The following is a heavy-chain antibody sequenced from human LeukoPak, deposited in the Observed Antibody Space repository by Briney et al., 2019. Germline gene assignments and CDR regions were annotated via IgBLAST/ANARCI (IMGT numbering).Heavy chain of an antibody. D-gene: IGHD2-21*02. CDR1: GFTFSSYS. J-gene: IGHJ4*02. CDR2: IRYDADNK. V-gene: IGHV3-30*02. CDR3: AKALGGYYYFDF. Sequence: GGSLRLSCTASGFTFSSYSMNWVRQAPGKGLEWVAFIRYDADNKYYADSVRGRFTISRDNSKNTLFLQMNSLRAEDTAVYYCAKALGGYYYFDFWGQGTLVTVSS.